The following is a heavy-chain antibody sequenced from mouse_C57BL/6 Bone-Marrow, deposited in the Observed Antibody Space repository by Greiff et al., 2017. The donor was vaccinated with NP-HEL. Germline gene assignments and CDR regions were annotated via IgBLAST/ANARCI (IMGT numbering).Heavy chain of an antibody. CDR1: GYAFSSSW. D-gene: IGHD2-1*01. V-gene: IGHV1-82*01. CDR2: IYPGDGDT. Sequence: QVQLQQSGPELVKPGASVKISCKASGYAFSSSWMNWVKQRPGKGLEWIGRIYPGDGDTNYNGKFKGKATLTADKSSSTAYMQLRSLTSEDYAFYFWASDWGGNSLVADWGQGTLVTVSA. CDR3: ASDWGGNSLVAD. J-gene: IGHJ3*01.